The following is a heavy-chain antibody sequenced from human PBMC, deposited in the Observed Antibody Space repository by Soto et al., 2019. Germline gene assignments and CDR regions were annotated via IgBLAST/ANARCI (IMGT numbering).Heavy chain of an antibody. CDR1: GYTFTIYC. Sequence: PGDSLNISCQFSGYTFTIYCIFFVRQMPGKCLEWMGIIYPSDSDTRYSPSFQGQVTISADQSINTAYLQWDSLKASDTAIYYCERNANKVEDQFELWGEGNTVNVSS. CDR3: ERNANKVEDQFEL. J-gene: IGHJ6*01. D-gene: IGHD1-1*01. CDR2: IYPSDSDT. V-gene: IGHV5-51*01.